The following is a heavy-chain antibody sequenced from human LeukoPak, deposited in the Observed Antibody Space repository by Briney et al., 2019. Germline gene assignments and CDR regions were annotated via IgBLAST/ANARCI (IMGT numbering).Heavy chain of an antibody. CDR3: ARGPGY. CDR1: GFTFSGYD. J-gene: IGHJ4*02. Sequence: PGGSLRLSCSASGFTFSGYDMNWVRQAPGKGLEWVANIKEDGSEKYYVDSVKGRFTISRDNAKSSLYLQMGSLRAEDTAVYYCARGPGYWGQGTLVTVS. CDR2: IKEDGSEK. V-gene: IGHV3-7*04.